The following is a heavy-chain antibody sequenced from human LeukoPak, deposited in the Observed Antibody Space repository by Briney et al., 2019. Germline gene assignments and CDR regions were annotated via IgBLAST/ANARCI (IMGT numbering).Heavy chain of an antibody. J-gene: IGHJ3*02. CDR3: ARGLRLRYAFDI. V-gene: IGHV4-4*02. Sequence: SETLSLTCAVSGGSIISTIRWSWVRQPPGKGLEWIGEINHSGSTNYNPSLKSRVTISVDTSKNQFSLKLSSVTAADTAVYYCARGLRLRYAFDIWGQGTMVTVSS. CDR1: GGSIISTIR. CDR2: INHSGST. D-gene: IGHD5-12*01.